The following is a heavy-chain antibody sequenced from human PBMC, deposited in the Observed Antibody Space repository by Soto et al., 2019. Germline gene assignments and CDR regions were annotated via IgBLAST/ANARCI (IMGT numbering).Heavy chain of an antibody. CDR2: IYTSGST. J-gene: IGHJ3*02. CDR1: GGSVSSYY. V-gene: IGHV4-4*07. Sequence: XTRSLTSTVSGGSVSSYYGGRIRQPAGKGLEWIGRIYTSGSTNYNHYLKSRVTMSVDTSKNQFSLKLSSVTAAETAVYYCAREGPYYYDSSAYLFDIWRQGPMLTVS. D-gene: IGHD3-22*01. CDR3: AREGPYYYDSSAYLFDI.